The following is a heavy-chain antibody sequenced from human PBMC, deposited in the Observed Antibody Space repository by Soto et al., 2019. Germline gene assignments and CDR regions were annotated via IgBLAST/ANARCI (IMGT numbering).Heavy chain of an antibody. CDR1: GFSLPTDRVG. Sequence: QITLKESGPTLVKPTQTLTLTCTFSGFSLPTDRVGVGWIRQPPGKALEWLAVIYWDDTKTYRPSLKSRPTITTDTSNTPEALTRTAMDPVDTATYYCADAHGGRFLYWGQGTLVTVS. J-gene: IGHJ4*02. V-gene: IGHV2-5*02. D-gene: IGHD1-26*01. CDR3: ADAHGGRFLY. CDR2: IYWDDTK.